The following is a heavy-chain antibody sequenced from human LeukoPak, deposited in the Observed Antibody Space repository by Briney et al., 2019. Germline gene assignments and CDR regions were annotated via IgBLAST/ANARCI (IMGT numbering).Heavy chain of an antibody. CDR1: GFTFSSYA. CDR2: ISSNGGST. V-gene: IGHV3-64*01. D-gene: IGHD2-2*02. Sequence: GSLRLSCAASGFTFSSYAMHWVRQAPGKGLEYVSAISSNGGSTYYANSVKGRFTISRDNSKNTLYLQMGSLRAEDMAVYYCASGVGCTSCYKSVDDYYYGMDVWGQGTTVTVSS. J-gene: IGHJ6*02. CDR3: ASGVGCTSCYKSVDDYYYGMDV.